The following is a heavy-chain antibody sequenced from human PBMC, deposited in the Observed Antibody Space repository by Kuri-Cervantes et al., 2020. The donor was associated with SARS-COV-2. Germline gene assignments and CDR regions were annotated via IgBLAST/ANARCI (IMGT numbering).Heavy chain of an antibody. Sequence: GGSLRLSCAASGFTFSNYAMNWVRQAPGKGLEWVSSISNSGGITYYADSVKGRFTISRDNSKNTLYLQMNSLGAEDTAVYYRAKDLAASVTRGYFDYWGQGTLVTVSS. CDR2: ISNSGGIT. CDR1: GFTFSNYA. CDR3: AKDLAASVTRGYFDY. V-gene: IGHV3-23*01. J-gene: IGHJ4*02. D-gene: IGHD6-25*01.